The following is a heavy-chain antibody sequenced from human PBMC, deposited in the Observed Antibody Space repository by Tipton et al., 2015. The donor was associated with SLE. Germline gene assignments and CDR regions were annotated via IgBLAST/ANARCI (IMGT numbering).Heavy chain of an antibody. D-gene: IGHD6-19*01. CDR3: ASLAPTGSGRGY. J-gene: IGHJ4*02. Sequence: TLSLTCTVSGASITSYYWSWIRQSPGKGLEWIGSIFYTGSTYYNPSLKSRVTISVDTSKNQFSLKLSSVTAADTAVYYCASLAPTGSGRGYWGQGTLVTVSS. V-gene: IGHV4-59*12. CDR1: GASITSYY. CDR2: IFYTGST.